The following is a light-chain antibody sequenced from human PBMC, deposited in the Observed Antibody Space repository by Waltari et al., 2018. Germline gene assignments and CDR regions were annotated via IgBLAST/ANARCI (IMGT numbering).Light chain of an antibody. CDR2: WAS. CDR1: QSVFKSSNNKNN. Sequence: DIVMTQSPHSLAVSLGERATINCKSNQSVFKSSNNKNNLAWYQQKPGQPPKLLIYWASTRESGVPDRFTGSGSGTDFTLTINSLQAEDAAVYHCQQYYSSPPTCGAGTKVEIK. V-gene: IGKV4-1*01. CDR3: QQYYSSPPT. J-gene: IGKJ4*01.